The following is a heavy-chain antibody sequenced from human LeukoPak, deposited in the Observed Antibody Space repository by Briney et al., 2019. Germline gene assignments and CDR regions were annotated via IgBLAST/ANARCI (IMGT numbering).Heavy chain of an antibody. J-gene: IGHJ4*02. CDR1: GFTFSDYY. Sequence: PGGSPRLSCAASGFTFSDYYMSWIRHPPAKGLEWVSYISNSGSYTNYADSVKSRFTISRDNAKNSLYLQMNSLRVEDTAVYYCARDTYSRWQTDYWGQGTLVTVSS. V-gene: IGHV3-11*06. CDR3: ARDTYSRWQTDY. D-gene: IGHD4-23*01. CDR2: ISNSGSYT.